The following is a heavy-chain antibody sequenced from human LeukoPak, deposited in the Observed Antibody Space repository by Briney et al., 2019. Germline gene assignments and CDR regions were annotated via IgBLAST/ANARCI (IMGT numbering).Heavy chain of an antibody. CDR2: INHSGST. J-gene: IGHJ3*02. CDR1: GGSFSGYY. V-gene: IGHV4-34*01. Sequence: SETLSLTCAVYGGSFSGYYWSWIRQPPGKGLEWIGEINHSGSTNYNPSLKSRVTISGDTSKNQFSLKLSSVPAPDTAVYYCARRGLRYFDWPYCRHAFDIWRQGTMVTVSS. D-gene: IGHD3-9*01. CDR3: ARRGLRYFDWPYCRHAFDI.